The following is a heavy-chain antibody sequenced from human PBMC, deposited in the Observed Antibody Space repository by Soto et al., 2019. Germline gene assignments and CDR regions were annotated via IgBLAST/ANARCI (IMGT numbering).Heavy chain of an antibody. CDR2: IIPIYGTA. Sequence: QVQLVQSWAAVKKPGSSVKVSCKASGGTFSSYAISWVRQAPGQGLEWMGGIIPIYGTANYAQKFQGRVTITADKSTSTAYMALSSLRSEDMAVYYCARVGIAAAGIDYWGEGTLVTVSS. J-gene: IGHJ4*02. CDR1: GGTFSSYA. CDR3: ARVGIAAAGIDY. D-gene: IGHD6-13*01. V-gene: IGHV1-69*06.